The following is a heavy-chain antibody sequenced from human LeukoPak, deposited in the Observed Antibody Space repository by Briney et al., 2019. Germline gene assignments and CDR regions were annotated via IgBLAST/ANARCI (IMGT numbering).Heavy chain of an antibody. V-gene: IGHV4-59*12. J-gene: IGHJ4*02. CDR2: IYYSGST. D-gene: IGHD6-6*01. CDR1: GGSISSYY. CDR3: ARARRGSSSSGDLFDY. Sequence: SETLSLTCTVSGGSISSYYWSWIRQPPGKGLEWIGYIYYSGSTNYNPSLKSRVTISVDTSKNQFSLKLSSVTAADRGVYYCARARRGSSSSGDLFDYWGQGTLVTVSS.